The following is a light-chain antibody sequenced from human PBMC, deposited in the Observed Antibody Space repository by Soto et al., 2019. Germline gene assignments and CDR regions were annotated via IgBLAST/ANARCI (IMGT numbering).Light chain of an antibody. V-gene: IGKV1-39*01. CDR2: AAS. CDR1: QSISSY. J-gene: IGKJ4*01. Sequence: DIQMTQSPSSLSASVGDRVTITWRASQSISSYLNWYQQKPGKAPKLLIYAASSLQSGVPSRFSGSGSGTDFTLTISSLLPEDFATYYCQQSYSTPPLSFGGGTQVQIK. CDR3: QQSYSTPPLS.